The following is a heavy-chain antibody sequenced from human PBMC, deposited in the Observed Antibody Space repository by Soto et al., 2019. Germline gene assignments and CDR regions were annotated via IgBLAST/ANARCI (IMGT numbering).Heavy chain of an antibody. CDR3: ARTFDYYGMDV. V-gene: IGHV4-38-2*01. CDR1: GYSIGSGYY. CDR2: IYHAGSV. Sequence: ASESLSLTCAVSGYSIGSGYYWAWIRQSPGKELEWIGSIYHAGSVYYNPSLNGRVALSMDTYKNHFSLKLTSVTAADTAVYYCARTFDYYGMDVWGQGTTVTVSS. J-gene: IGHJ6*02.